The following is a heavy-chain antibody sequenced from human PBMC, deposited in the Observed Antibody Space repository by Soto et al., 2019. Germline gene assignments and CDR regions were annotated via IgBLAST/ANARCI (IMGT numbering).Heavy chain of an antibody. Sequence: QLQLQESGPGLVKPSETLSLTCTVSGGSISSSSYYWGWIRQPPGKGLEWIGSIYYSGSTYYNPSLKSRVTISVDTSNNQFSLKLSSVTAADTAVYYCARPYCSGGSCYTREPFDIWGQGTMVTVSS. CDR2: IYYSGST. CDR1: GGSISSSSYY. CDR3: ARPYCSGGSCYTREPFDI. D-gene: IGHD2-15*01. V-gene: IGHV4-39*01. J-gene: IGHJ3*02.